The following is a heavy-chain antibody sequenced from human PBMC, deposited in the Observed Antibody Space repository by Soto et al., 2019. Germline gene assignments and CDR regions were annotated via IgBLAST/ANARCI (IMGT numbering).Heavy chain of an antibody. CDR3: ARVRYDRSGFDH. CDR2: ISHSGIT. Sequence: QVQLQESGPGLVRPSGALSVTCAVSGDSISRSHWWSWVRQSPGKGLEWIVDISHSGITNYNPSLKRRVTMSGDKSKNQLSLKLTSVTAADTAVYYCARVRYDRSGFDHWGQGTLVSVSS. V-gene: IGHV4-4*02. D-gene: IGHD3-22*01. J-gene: IGHJ4*02. CDR1: GDSISRSHW.